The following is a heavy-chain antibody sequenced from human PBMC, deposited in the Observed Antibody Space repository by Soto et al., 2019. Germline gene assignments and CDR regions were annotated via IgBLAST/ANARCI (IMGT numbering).Heavy chain of an antibody. CDR1: GGSISTGGYY. CDR2: IYHSGMT. V-gene: IGHV4-31*03. J-gene: IGHJ3*02. CDR3: ATVRWELHDAFDI. Sequence: QVQLQESGPGLVKPSQTLSLTCTVSGGSISTGGYYWSWIRQHPGRGLEWIGYIYHSGMTYSNPSLQSRVAISIDPSKNQFSLKLSSVTAADTAVYYCATVRWELHDAFDIWGQGTMVSVSS. D-gene: IGHD1-26*01.